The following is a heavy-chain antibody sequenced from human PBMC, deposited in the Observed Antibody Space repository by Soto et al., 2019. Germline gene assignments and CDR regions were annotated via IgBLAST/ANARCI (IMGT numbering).Heavy chain of an antibody. Sequence: QVQLVESGGGVVQPGRSLRLSCAASGFTFSSYGMHWVRQAPGKGLEWVAVIWYDGSNKYYADSVKGRFTISRDNSKXXXXXXXXXXXXXXXXXXXXXXXXXXXXXXYYYGMDVWGQGTTVTVS. CDR1: GFTFSSYG. J-gene: IGHJ6*02. CDR3: XXXXXXXXXXYYYGMDV. CDR2: IWYDGSNK. V-gene: IGHV3-33*01.